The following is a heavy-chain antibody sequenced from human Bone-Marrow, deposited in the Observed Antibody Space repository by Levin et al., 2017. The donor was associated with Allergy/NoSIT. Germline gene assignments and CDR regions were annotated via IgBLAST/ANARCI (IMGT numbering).Heavy chain of an antibody. Sequence: ASVKVSCKASGYTFTGYYMHWVRQAPGQGLEWMGWINPNSGGTNYAQKFQGRVTMTRDTSISTAYMELSRLRSDDTAVYYCARDLGDVGGGYDKYGMDGWGQGTTVTVSS. CDR2: INPNSGGT. CDR1: GYTFTGYY. V-gene: IGHV1-2*02. D-gene: IGHD5-12*01. J-gene: IGHJ6*02. CDR3: ARDLGDVGGGYDKYGMDG.